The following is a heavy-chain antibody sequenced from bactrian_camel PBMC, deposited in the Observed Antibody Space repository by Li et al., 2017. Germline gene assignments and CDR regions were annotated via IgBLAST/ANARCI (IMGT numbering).Heavy chain of an antibody. V-gene: IGHV3S54*01. CDR1: GYTIK. CDR3: ANLILACYNTNWDRPGY. D-gene: IGHD8*01. Sequence: HVQLVESGGGSVQAGGSLRLSCAASGYTIKMGWFRQAPGKEREEVATIFTGRGSTYYADSVKGRFTIARDNAKNTLYLQLNSLKTEDTAMYYCANLILACYNTNWDRPGYWGQGTQVTVS. J-gene: IGHJ6*01. CDR2: IFTGRGST.